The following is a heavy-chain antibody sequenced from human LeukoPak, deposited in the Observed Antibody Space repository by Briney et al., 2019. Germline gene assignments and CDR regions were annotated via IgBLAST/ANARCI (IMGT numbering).Heavy chain of an antibody. Sequence: SETLSLTCTVSGGSISSGAYYWSWIRQHPGKGLEWIGYIYYSGSTHYNPSLKSRVTISVDTSKNQFSLKMSSVTAADTAVYYCASFRSVAGFDYWGQGTLVTVSS. CDR1: GGSISSGAYY. V-gene: IGHV4-31*03. CDR3: ASFRSVAGFDY. J-gene: IGHJ4*02. CDR2: IYYSGST.